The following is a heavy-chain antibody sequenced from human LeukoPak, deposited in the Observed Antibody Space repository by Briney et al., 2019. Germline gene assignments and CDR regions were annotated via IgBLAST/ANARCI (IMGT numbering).Heavy chain of an antibody. J-gene: IGHJ4*02. Sequence: AGGSLRLSCAASGFTFSSYAMSWVRQAPGKGLEWVSAISGSGGSTYYADSVKGRFTISRDNSKNTLYLQMNSLRAEDTAVYYCAKDRDIVLMVYAIPFDYWGQGTLVTVSS. D-gene: IGHD2-8*01. V-gene: IGHV3-23*01. CDR3: AKDRDIVLMVYAIPFDY. CDR2: ISGSGGST. CDR1: GFTFSSYA.